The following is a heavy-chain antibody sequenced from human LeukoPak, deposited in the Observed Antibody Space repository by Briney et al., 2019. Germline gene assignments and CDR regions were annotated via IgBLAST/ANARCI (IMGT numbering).Heavy chain of an antibody. CDR1: GFTFNNYA. CDR2: TSYDGSSQ. V-gene: IGHV3-30*18. D-gene: IGHD2-8*01. J-gene: IGHJ4*02. Sequence: GTSLRLSCAASGFTFNNYAMHWVRQAPGKGLEGVAFTSYDGSSQFYADSVKGRFSISRDNSKNTLYLQLNSLRPEDTAVYYCAKSGSIVLMMAFWGQGTLVTVAS. CDR3: AKSGSIVLMMAF.